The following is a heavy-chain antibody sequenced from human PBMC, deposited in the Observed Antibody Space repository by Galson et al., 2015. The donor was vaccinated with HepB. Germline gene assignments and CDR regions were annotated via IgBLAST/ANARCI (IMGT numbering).Heavy chain of an antibody. Sequence: SETLSLTCAVSGDSISASPSYWAWIRQSPGKGLEWIGSIYYTGSTHYNPSLKSRVTLSIDTSKNQFSLRLSSVTAADTAVYYCASLVGASPGYYWGQGTLVTVSS. J-gene: IGHJ4*02. CDR2: IYYTGST. CDR1: GDSISASPSY. D-gene: IGHD1-26*01. V-gene: IGHV4-39*01. CDR3: ASLVGASPGYY.